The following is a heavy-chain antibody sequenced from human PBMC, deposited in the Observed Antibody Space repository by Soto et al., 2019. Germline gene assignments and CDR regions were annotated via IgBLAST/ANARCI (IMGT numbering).Heavy chain of an antibody. V-gene: IGHV4-59*01. D-gene: IGHD1-26*01. CDR1: GGSISSYY. Sequence: LALTCTVSGGSISSYYWSWIRQPPGKGLEYIGYIYCSGSTNYNPSLKSRVTISVDTSKKQFSLKLSSVTAADTAVYYCARSLYSGSYTNWFDPWGQGTLVTVSS. CDR3: ARSLYSGSYTNWFDP. J-gene: IGHJ5*02. CDR2: IYCSGST.